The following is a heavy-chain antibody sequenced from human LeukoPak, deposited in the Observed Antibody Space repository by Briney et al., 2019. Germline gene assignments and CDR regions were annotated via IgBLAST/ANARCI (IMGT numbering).Heavy chain of an antibody. Sequence: SVKVSCKASGGTFSSYAISWVRQAPGQGLEWMGGIIPIFGTANYAQKFQGRVTITTDESTSTAYMELSSLRSEDTAVYYCARSNYYDSSGYYTYWGQGTLVTVSS. V-gene: IGHV1-69*05. CDR2: IIPIFGTA. CDR3: ARSNYYDSSGYYTY. J-gene: IGHJ4*02. CDR1: GGTFSSYA. D-gene: IGHD3-22*01.